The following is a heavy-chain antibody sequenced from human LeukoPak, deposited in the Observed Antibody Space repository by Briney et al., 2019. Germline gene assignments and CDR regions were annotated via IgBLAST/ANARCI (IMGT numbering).Heavy chain of an antibody. CDR1: GFTFSTYG. D-gene: IGHD2-21*01. CDR3: AKEFNRGLPDY. J-gene: IGHJ4*02. V-gene: IGHV3-30*18. Sequence: GGSLRLSCAASGFTFSTYGMHWVRQAPGKGLEWVAVISYDGSNEYYADSVKGRFTISRDNSKNTLYLQMSCLRAEDTAVYYCAKEFNRGLPDYWGQGTLVTVPS. CDR2: ISYDGSNE.